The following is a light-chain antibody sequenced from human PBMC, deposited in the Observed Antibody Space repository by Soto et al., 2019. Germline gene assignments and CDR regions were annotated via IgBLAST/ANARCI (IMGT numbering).Light chain of an antibody. CDR3: QQYENFPIT. Sequence: DMQMTQSPSSLSSSVGYRFTITCHSSHDIRKYLNWYQQKPGKAPRLLIYDASNMEKGVPSRFTGSGSGTDFILTISSLQPEDIATYYCQQYENFPITFGQGTRLEIK. J-gene: IGKJ5*01. V-gene: IGKV1-33*01. CDR1: HDIRKY. CDR2: DAS.